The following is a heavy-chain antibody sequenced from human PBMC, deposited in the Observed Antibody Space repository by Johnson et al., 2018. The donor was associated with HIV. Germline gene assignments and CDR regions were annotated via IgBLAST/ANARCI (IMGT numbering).Heavy chain of an antibody. V-gene: IGHV3-30-3*01. CDR3: GRDINYSNYVTDAVDI. CDR1: GFTFSSYA. D-gene: IGHD4-11*01. Sequence: QVQLVESGGGVVQPGRSLRLSCAASGFTFSSYAMHWVRQAPGKGLEWVAVISYDGSNKYYADSVKGRFTISRDSSKNTLYLQMNSLRAEDTAVYYCGRDINYSNYVTDAVDIWGQGTVVTVSS. J-gene: IGHJ3*02. CDR2: ISYDGSNK.